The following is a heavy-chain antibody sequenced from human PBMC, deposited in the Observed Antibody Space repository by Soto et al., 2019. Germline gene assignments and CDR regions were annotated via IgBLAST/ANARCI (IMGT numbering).Heavy chain of an antibody. CDR2: ISGSGAYT. D-gene: IGHD2-2*01. CDR3: ARDRHPYSTKYYFDY. J-gene: IGHJ4*02. V-gene: IGHV3-23*01. CDR1: GFTFSTYA. Sequence: GGSLRLSCAASGFTFSTYAMNWVRQPPGKGLEWVSSISGSGAYTYYADSVQGRFTISRDNSKNTLNLQMNSLRAEDTAVYYCARDRHPYSTKYYFDYWGQGTLVTAPQ.